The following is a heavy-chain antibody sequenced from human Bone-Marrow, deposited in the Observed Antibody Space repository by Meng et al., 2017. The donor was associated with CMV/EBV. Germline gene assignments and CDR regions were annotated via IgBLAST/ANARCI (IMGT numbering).Heavy chain of an antibody. V-gene: IGHV1-18*01. Sequence: ASVKVSCKASGYTFTSYGISWVRQAPGQGLEWMGWISAYNGNTNYAQKLQGRVTMTTDTSTSTAYMELRSLRSDDTAVYYCARVEINHSSSWYGDIINYFDYWGQGTLVTV. D-gene: IGHD6-13*01. CDR2: ISAYNGNT. J-gene: IGHJ4*02. CDR3: ARVEINHSSSWYGDIINYFDY. CDR1: GYTFTSYG.